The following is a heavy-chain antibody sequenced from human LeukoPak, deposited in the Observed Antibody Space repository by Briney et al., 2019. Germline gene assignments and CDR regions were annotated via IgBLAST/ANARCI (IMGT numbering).Heavy chain of an antibody. CDR3: AKDWRWQQPIYGMNV. Sequence: GGSLRLSCAASGFTISGYGILWVRQAGKGLEWVAVISYDGKNQYYADSVKGRFTISRDNSKNTLYLQMSSLRAEDTAVYYCAKDWRWQQPIYGMNVWGQGTTVTVS. J-gene: IGHJ6*02. D-gene: IGHD5-24*01. CDR2: ISYDGKNQ. V-gene: IGHV3-30*18. CDR1: GFTISGYG.